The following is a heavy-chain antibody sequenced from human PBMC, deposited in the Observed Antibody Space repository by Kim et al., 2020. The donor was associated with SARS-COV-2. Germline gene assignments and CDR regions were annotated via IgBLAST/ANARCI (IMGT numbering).Heavy chain of an antibody. Sequence: CPGASDTRYSPSFQGQVTISADKSISTAYLQWSSLKASDTAMYYCGSMDVWGQGTTVTVSS. J-gene: IGHJ6*02. V-gene: IGHV5-51*01. CDR3: GSMDV. CDR2: CPGASDT.